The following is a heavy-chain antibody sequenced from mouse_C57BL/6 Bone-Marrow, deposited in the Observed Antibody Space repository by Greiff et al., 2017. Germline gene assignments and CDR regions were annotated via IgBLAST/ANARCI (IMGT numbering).Heavy chain of an antibody. V-gene: IGHV1-53*01. J-gene: IGHJ4*01. D-gene: IGHD2-13*01. CDR1: GYTFTSYW. CDR3: ARVVTPDRDY. Sequence: QVQLQQPGTELVKPGASVKLSCKASGYTFTSYWMHWVKQRPGQGLEWIGNINPSNGGTNYNEKFKSKATLTVDKSSSAAYMQLSSLTAEYSAVXCCARVVTPDRDYWGQGTSVTVSS. CDR2: INPSNGGT.